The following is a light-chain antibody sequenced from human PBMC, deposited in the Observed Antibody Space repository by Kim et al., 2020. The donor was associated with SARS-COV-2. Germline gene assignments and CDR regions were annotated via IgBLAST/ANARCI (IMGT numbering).Light chain of an antibody. Sequence: GSVRARVTITSRASQHIRNDLGWYQHNQGRAPTRLIYGASVLQRGVPSRFSCSGSGTEFTLTISSVQPEDFATYFCLQHSTYPITFGQGTRLEIK. V-gene: IGKV1-17*01. CDR3: LQHSTYPIT. J-gene: IGKJ5*01. CDR1: QHIRND. CDR2: GAS.